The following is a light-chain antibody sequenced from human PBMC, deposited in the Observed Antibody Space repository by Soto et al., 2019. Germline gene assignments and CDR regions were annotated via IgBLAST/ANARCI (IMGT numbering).Light chain of an antibody. CDR2: EAT. Sequence: QSALTQPASVSGSPGQSITISCTGTSSDIGSYNLVSWYQQHPGSAPKVLIYEATKRPSGISNRFSGSRSGNTASLTIAGLQAEDEADYYCSSYAGSSSLVFGGGTNLTVL. CDR3: SSYAGSSSLV. J-gene: IGLJ2*01. V-gene: IGLV2-23*01. CDR1: SSDIGSYNL.